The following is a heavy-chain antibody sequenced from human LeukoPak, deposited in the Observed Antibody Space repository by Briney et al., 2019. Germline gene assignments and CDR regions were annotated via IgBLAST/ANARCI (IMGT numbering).Heavy chain of an antibody. D-gene: IGHD1-26*01. V-gene: IGHV1-2*02. CDR1: GYSFTDYY. CDR3: ARGPTRVVGGTTNYYYAMDV. J-gene: IGHJ6*02. CDR2: INPNSGGT. Sequence: ASVKVSCEASGYSFTDYYMHWVRQAPGQGLEWMGWINPNSGGTDYAQKFQGRVTMTRDTSSSTAYMELSRLTSDDTAVYYCARGPTRVVGGTTNYYYAMDVWGQGTTVTVSS.